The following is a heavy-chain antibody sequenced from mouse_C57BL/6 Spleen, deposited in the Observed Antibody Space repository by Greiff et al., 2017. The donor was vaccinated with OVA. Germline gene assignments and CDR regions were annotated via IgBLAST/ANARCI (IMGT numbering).Heavy chain of an antibody. Sequence: EVQVVESGGDLVKPGGSLKLSCAASGFTFSSYGMSWVRQTPDKRLEWVATISSGGSYTYYPDSVKGRFPISRDNAKNTLYLQMSSLKSEDTARYYCASHYGSSYDWFAYWGQGTLVTVSA. CDR3: ASHYGSSYDWFAY. CDR1: GFTFSSYG. CDR2: ISSGGSYT. V-gene: IGHV5-6*01. D-gene: IGHD1-1*01. J-gene: IGHJ3*01.